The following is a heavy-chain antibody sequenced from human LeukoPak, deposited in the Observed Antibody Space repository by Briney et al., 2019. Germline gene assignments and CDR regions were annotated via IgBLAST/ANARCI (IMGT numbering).Heavy chain of an antibody. J-gene: IGHJ4*02. CDR2: IWYDGSTQ. CDR1: GFTFSSYG. V-gene: IGHV3-33*01. Sequence: GGSLRLSCVVSGFTFSSYGLHWVRQPPGKGLEWVAVIWYDGSTQIYADSVKGRFTISRDNSKNTVFLQMNTLRAEDTAVYFCARDRHTVYFDYWGQGTLVTVSS. CDR3: ARDRHTVYFDY.